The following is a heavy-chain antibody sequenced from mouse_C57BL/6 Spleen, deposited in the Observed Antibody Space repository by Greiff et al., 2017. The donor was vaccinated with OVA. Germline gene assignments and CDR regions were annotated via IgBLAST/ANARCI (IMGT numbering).Heavy chain of an antibody. J-gene: IGHJ2*01. CDR2: ISYDGSN. Sequence: VQLKESGPGLVKPSQSLSLTCSVTGYSITSGYYWNWIREFPGNKLEWMGYISYDGSNNYNPSPKNRISITRDTSKNQFFLKLNSVTSEDTATYYCARLGITTVVADYWGQGTTLTVSS. V-gene: IGHV3-6*01. CDR3: ARLGITTVVADY. D-gene: IGHD1-1*01. CDR1: GYSITSGYY.